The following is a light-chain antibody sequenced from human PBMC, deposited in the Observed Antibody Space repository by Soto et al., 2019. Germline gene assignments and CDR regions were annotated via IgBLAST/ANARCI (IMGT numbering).Light chain of an antibody. CDR2: EAS. V-gene: IGKV1-5*01. Sequence: DIQMTQSPSTLSASVGDRVTITCRASQPVNKWLAWYQQKPGKAPSPLIYEASSLQGGVPSRFSGSGSGTEFTLTISSLHPDDFATYYCRQHESYPITCGQGTRLEIK. CDR1: QPVNKW. CDR3: RQHESYPIT. J-gene: IGKJ5*01.